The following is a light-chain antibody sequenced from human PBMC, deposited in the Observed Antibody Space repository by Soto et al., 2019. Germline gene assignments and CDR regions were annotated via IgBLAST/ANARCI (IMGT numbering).Light chain of an antibody. J-gene: IGLJ1*01. V-gene: IGLV2-14*01. CDR2: DVT. Sequence: QSALTQPASVAGSPGQSITIPCNGTSNDFGGYNFVSWFQQHPGKAPKLLICDVTRRPSGVSDRFSGSKSGNTASLTISGLQAEDEADYYCSSYTSSSTYYVFGTGTKVTVL. CDR3: SSYTSSSTYYV. CDR1: SNDFGGYNF.